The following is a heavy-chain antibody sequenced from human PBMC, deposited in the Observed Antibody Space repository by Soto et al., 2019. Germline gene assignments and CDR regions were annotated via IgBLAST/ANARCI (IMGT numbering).Heavy chain of an antibody. CDR2: IYYSGST. CDR1: GGSISSGGYY. D-gene: IGHD3-3*01. V-gene: IGHV4-31*03. Sequence: SETLSLTCTVSGGSISSGGYYWSWIRQHPGKGLEWIGYIYYSGSTYYNPSLKSRVTISVDTSKNQFSLKLSSVTAADTAVYYCARWWSGSRQGFDPWGQGTLVTISS. CDR3: ARWWSGSRQGFDP. J-gene: IGHJ5*02.